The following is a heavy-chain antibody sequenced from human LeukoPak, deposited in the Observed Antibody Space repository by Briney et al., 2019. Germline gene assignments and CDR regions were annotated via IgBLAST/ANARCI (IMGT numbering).Heavy chain of an antibody. V-gene: IGHV4-34*01. CDR1: GGSFSGYY. CDR2: INHSGST. CDR3: ARVNYGSATKEDY. J-gene: IGHJ4*02. D-gene: IGHD3-10*01. Sequence: SETLSLTCAVYGGSFSGYYWSWIRQPPGKGLEWIGEINHSGSTNYNPSLKSRVTISVDTSKNQFSLKLSSVTAADTAVYYCARVNYGSATKEDYWGQGTLVTVS.